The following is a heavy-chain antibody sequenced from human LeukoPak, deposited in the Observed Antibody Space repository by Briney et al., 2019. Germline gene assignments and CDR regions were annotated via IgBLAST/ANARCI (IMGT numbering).Heavy chain of an antibody. J-gene: IGHJ6*02. CDR3: ASNHIGVVPAAIDDYYYGMDV. CDR2: ISGSGGST. CDR1: GFTFSSYA. Sequence: GGSLRLSCAASGFTFSSYAMSWVRQAPGKGLEWVSAISGSGGSTYYADSVKGRFTISRDNAKNSLYLQMNSLRAEDTAVYYCASNHIGVVPAAIDDYYYGMDVWGHGTTVTVSS. V-gene: IGHV3-23*01. D-gene: IGHD2-2*02.